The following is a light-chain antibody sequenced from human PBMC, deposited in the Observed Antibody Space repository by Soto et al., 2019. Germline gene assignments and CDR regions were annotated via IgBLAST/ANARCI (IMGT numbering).Light chain of an antibody. CDR2: DAS. J-gene: IGKJ2*01. Sequence: EIVLTQSPATLSLSPGERATLSCRASQSVSSSLAWYQQKPGQAPRLLLYDASNRPTGNPARFSGSGSGTDFTLTNCSLEPEEFAVYFCHQRSTCHPEYTFGHGTKLEIK. CDR3: HQRSTCHPEYT. V-gene: IGKV3-11*01. CDR1: QSVSSS.